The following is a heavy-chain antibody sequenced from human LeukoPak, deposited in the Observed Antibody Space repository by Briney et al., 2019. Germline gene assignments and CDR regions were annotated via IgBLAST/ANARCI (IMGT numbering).Heavy chain of an antibody. CDR1: EFTFRSYG. V-gene: IGHV3-48*04. D-gene: IGHD2-21*01. J-gene: IGHJ4*02. CDR3: ARGMVIYDKAPGY. Sequence: PGGSLRLSCAASEFTFRSYGMHWVRQAPGKGLEWVSYISSSGSTIYYADSVKGRFTISRDNAKNSLYLQMNSLRAEDTAVYYCARGMVIYDKAPGYWGQGALVTVSS. CDR2: ISSSGSTI.